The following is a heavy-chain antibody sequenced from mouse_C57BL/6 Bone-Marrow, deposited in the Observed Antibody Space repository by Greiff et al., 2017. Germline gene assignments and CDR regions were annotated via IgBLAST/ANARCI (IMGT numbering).Heavy chain of an antibody. D-gene: IGHD1-1*01. CDR2: IHPNSGST. CDR3: ARSSSTVVATDWYFDV. V-gene: IGHV1-64*01. J-gene: IGHJ1*03. CDR1: GYTFTSYW. Sequence: VQLQQPGAELVKPGASVKLSCTASGYTFTSYWLHWVKQRPGQGLEWIGMIHPNSGSTNYTEKFKSKATLTVDKSSSTAYMQLSSLTSEDSAVYYCARSSSTVVATDWYFDVWGTGTTVTVSS.